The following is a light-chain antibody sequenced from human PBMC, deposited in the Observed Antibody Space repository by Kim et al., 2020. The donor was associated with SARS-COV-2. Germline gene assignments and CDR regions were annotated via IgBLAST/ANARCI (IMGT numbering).Light chain of an antibody. J-gene: IGKJ4*01. CDR3: KKRRNWPLT. V-gene: IGKV3-11*01. Sequence: LPPRERATPACRASQSASNYLGCYQQNPGQAPRPLIEDALNRAPGIPARFRARGFGTDFTLTISSLDPDDLAGYYCKKRRNWPLTFGGGSKVEIK. CDR2: DAL. CDR1: QSASNY.